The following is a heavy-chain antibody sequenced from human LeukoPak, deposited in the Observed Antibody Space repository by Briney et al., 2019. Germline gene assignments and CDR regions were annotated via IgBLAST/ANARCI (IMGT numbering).Heavy chain of an antibody. CDR2: IYGDGRT. V-gene: IGHV3-53*01. CDR1: GFSVSNNY. D-gene: IGHD3-3*01. CDR3: ARGRGLGVVSPYFDY. Sequence: GGSLRLSCVVSGFSVSNNYIIWVRQAPGNGLERVSVIYGDGRTSHSASVRGRFTVSRDNSKNIVSLQMNNLRAEDTAVYYCARGRGLGVVSPYFDYWGQGTLVTVSS. J-gene: IGHJ4*02.